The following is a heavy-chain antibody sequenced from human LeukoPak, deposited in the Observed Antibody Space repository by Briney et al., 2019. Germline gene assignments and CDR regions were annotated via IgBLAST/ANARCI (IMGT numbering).Heavy chain of an antibody. D-gene: IGHD2-21*02. CDR2: IDPSVGST. Sequence: GASVKVSCKASGYTFTNYYMHWVRQAPGQGLEYMGIIDPSVGSTSYAQKFQGRVTMTRDTSASTVYMELSSLTSEDTAVYYCAVGLLVTRALNDAFGIWGQGTMVTVSS. V-gene: IGHV1-46*01. CDR1: GYTFTNYY. J-gene: IGHJ3*02. CDR3: AVGLLVTRALNDAFGI.